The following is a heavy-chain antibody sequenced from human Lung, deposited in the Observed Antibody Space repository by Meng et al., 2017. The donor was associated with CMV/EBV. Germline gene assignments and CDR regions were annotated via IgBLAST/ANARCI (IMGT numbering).Heavy chain of an antibody. CDR1: GDIVSSNSAA. Sequence: QAHVQQSGPGLVKPSQTLSLTCAISGDIVSSNSAAWHWIRQSPSRGLEWLGRTYYRSKWYHEYAVSVKSRITISPDTPKNQFSLQLNSMTPEDTAVYYCARGINGGCGDWGQGTLVTVSS. V-gene: IGHV6-1*01. J-gene: IGHJ4*02. CDR2: TYYRSKWYH. CDR3: ARGINGGCGD. D-gene: IGHD4-23*01.